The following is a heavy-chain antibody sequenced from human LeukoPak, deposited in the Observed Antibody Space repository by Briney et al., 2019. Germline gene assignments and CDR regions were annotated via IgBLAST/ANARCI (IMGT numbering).Heavy chain of an antibody. V-gene: IGHV3-64D*06. J-gene: IGHJ4*02. Sequence: GGSLRLSCTASGFTFSRYAMHWVRQAPGKGLEYVSAISSNRGSTYYADSVKGIFTISRDNSRNTLHLQMSSLRVEDTAVYYCVKDSSSGSYFDYWGQGTLVTVSS. D-gene: IGHD3-10*01. CDR2: ISSNRGST. CDR3: VKDSSSGSYFDY. CDR1: GFTFSRYA.